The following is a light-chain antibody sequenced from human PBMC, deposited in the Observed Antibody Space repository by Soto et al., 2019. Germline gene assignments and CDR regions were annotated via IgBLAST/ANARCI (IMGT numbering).Light chain of an antibody. Sequence: EVVLTQSPGTLSLSPGERATLSCRASQRVTNNYLAWYQQKPGRAPRLLIFGAINRATGIPNRFSGSGSGTDFTLTISGLEPEDFALYFCQQYGTNPLTFGGGAKVEF. CDR1: QRVTNNY. CDR3: QQYGTNPLT. CDR2: GAI. V-gene: IGKV3-20*01. J-gene: IGKJ4*02.